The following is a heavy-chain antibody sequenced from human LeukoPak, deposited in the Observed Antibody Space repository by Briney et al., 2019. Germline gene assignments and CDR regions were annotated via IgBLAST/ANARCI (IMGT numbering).Heavy chain of an antibody. J-gene: IGHJ4*02. D-gene: IGHD6-13*01. Sequence: GASVKVSCKDSGGTFRSYAISWVRPAPGRGLAWMGGRIPIFGTANYAQKFQGRVTITADESTGTDYMELSSLRSEDTDVYYCARDQSGYSRGLFDYWGQGTLVTVSS. CDR3: ARDQSGYSRGLFDY. CDR2: RIPIFGTA. CDR1: GGTFRSYA. V-gene: IGHV1-69*13.